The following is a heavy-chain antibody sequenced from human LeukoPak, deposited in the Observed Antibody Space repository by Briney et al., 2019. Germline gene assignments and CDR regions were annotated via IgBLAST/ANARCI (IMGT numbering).Heavy chain of an antibody. D-gene: IGHD3-10*01. V-gene: IGHV4-61*02. Sequence: SETLSLTCTVSGGSISSGSYYWSWIRQPAGKGLEWIGRIYTSGSTNYNPSLKSRVTISLDTSKNQFSLNLSSVTAADTAVYYCARDFGFGELLFRFDPWGQGTLVTVSS. CDR3: ARDFGFGELLFRFDP. CDR2: IYTSGST. J-gene: IGHJ5*02. CDR1: GGSISSGSYY.